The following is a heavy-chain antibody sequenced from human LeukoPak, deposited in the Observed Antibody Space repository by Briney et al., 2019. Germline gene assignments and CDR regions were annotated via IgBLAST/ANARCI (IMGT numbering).Heavy chain of an antibody. CDR2: INPNSGGT. CDR3: ARDLGYSSSSVWFDP. J-gene: IGHJ5*02. V-gene: IGHV1-2*02. D-gene: IGHD6-6*01. Sequence: ASVKVSCKASGYTFTGYYMHWVRQAPGQGLEWMGWINPNSGGTNYAQKFQGRVTMTRETSISTAYMELSRLRSDDTAVYYCARDLGYSSSSVWFDPWGQGTLVTVSS. CDR1: GYTFTGYY.